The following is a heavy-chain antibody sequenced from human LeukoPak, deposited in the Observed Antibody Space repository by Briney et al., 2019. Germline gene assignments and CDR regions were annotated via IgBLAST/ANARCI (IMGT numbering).Heavy chain of an antibody. D-gene: IGHD6-19*01. CDR2: ISDSGST. CDR3: ARGWKQWLGVFDI. Sequence: SETLSRTCTVSGGSISSYYWSWLRQPPGKGLEWIGYISDSGSTNYNPSLKSRVTISVDTSRDQLSLNLKSVTAADTAVYFCARGWKQWLGVFDIWGQGTRVIVSS. CDR1: GGSISSYY. V-gene: IGHV4-59*01. J-gene: IGHJ3*02.